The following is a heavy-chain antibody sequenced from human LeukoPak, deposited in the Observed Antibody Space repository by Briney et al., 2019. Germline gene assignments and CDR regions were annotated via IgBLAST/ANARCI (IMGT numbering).Heavy chain of an antibody. CDR1: GFTFSSYG. V-gene: IGHV3-30*18. J-gene: IGHJ4*02. CDR3: AKVGLGYCSGGTCYGFDY. CDR2: ISYDGSNK. Sequence: GGSLRLSCAASGFTFSSYGMHWVRQAPGKGLEWVAVISYDGSNKFYADSVKGRFTISRDNSKNTLYLQMNSLRVEDTAVYYCAKVGLGYCSGGTCYGFDYWGQGTLVTVSS. D-gene: IGHD2-15*01.